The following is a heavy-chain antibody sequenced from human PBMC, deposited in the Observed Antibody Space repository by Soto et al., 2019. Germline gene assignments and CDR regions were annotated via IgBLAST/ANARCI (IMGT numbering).Heavy chain of an antibody. Sequence: VKVSCKASGGTFSSYAISWVRQAPGQGLEWMGGIIPIFGTANYAQKFQGRVTITADESTSTAYMELSSLRSEDTAVYYCARDRTVPGDYYGMDVWGQGTTVTVSS. D-gene: IGHD2-21*02. J-gene: IGHJ6*02. CDR2: IIPIFGTA. CDR1: GGTFSSYA. V-gene: IGHV1-69*13. CDR3: ARDRTVPGDYYGMDV.